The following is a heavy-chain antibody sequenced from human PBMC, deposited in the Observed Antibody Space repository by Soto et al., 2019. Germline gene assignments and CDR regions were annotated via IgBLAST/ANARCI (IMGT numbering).Heavy chain of an antibody. CDR2: ISYDGSNK. J-gene: IGHJ6*02. CDR1: GFTFSSYG. V-gene: IGHV3-30*18. D-gene: IGHD1-26*01. CDR3: AKDEGATIYYYYGIYL. Sequence: QVQLVESGGGVVQPGRSLRLSCAASGFTFSSYGMHWVRQAPGKGLEWVAVISYDGSNKYYADPVKGRFTISRDNSKKXLNLHMNSLRAKHTAVYYCAKDEGATIYYYYGIYLWGQGTTVAVSS.